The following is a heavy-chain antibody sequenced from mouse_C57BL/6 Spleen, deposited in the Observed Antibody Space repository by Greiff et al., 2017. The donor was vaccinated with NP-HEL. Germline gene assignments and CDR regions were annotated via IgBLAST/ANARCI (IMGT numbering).Heavy chain of an antibody. V-gene: IGHV1-81*01. CDR3: ARSDGYDRGIYAMDY. D-gene: IGHD2-2*01. J-gene: IGHJ4*01. Sequence: QVQLQQSGAELARPGASVKLSCKASGYTFTSYGISWVKQRTGQGLEWIGEIYPRSGNTYYNEKFKGKATLTADKSSSTAYMALRSLTSEDSAVYFCARSDGYDRGIYAMDYWGQGTSVTVSS. CDR1: GYTFTSYG. CDR2: IYPRSGNT.